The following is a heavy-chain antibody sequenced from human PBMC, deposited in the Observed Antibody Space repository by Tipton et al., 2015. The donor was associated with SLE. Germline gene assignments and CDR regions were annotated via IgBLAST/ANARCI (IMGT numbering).Heavy chain of an antibody. D-gene: IGHD3-9*01. Sequence: GSLRLSCAASGFTFSTYWMHWVRHAPGKGLVWVSRINGDGRETNYAGSVEGRFTISRDNARNTLYLQMNSLRADDTAVYYCARTMTGAYFDYWGQGTLATVSS. J-gene: IGHJ4*02. CDR1: GFTFSTYW. V-gene: IGHV3-74*01. CDR3: ARTMTGAYFDY. CDR2: INGDGRET.